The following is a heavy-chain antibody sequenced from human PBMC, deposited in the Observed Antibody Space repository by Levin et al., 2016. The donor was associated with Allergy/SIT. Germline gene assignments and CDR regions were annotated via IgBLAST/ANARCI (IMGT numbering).Heavy chain of an antibody. D-gene: IGHD2-21*01. CDR2: INHSGST. V-gene: IGHV4-34*01. J-gene: IGHJ6*02. CDR3: ARGLHQYSAGGYYYYYGMDV. Sequence: RQAPGKGLEWIGEINHSGSTYYNPSLKSRVTISVDRSKNQFSLKLSSVTAADTAVYYCARGLHQYSAGGYYYYYGMDVWGQGTTVTVSS.